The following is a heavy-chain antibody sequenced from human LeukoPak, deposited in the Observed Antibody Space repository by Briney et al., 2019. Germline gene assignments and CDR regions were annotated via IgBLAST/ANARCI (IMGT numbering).Heavy chain of an antibody. J-gene: IGHJ4*02. D-gene: IGHD2-2*01. CDR3: ARAGYCSSTSCPASLDY. CDR2: INPSGDST. V-gene: IGHV1-46*01. Sequence: ASVKVSCKASGYTFSSHYMHWVRQAPGPGLEWMGIINPSGDSTSYAQKFQGRVTMTRDTSTSAVYMELSGLRSEDTAVYLCARAGYCSSTSCPASLDYWGQGTLITVSS. CDR1: GYTFSSHY.